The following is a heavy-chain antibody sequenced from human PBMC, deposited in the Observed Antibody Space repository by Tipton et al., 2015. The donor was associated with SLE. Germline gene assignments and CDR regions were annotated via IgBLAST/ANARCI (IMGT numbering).Heavy chain of an antibody. D-gene: IGHD2/OR15-2a*01. J-gene: IGHJ4*02. CDR3: AKGASRSYLDY. Sequence: FTFSRDNAKNSLYLQMNSLSAEDTAVYYCAKGASRSYLDYWGQGTLVTVSS. V-gene: IGHV3-11*06.